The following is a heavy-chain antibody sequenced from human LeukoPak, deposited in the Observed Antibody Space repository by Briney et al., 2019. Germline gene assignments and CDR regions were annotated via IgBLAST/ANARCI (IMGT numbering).Heavy chain of an antibody. V-gene: IGHV3-23*01. CDR1: GFTFSSNA. J-gene: IGHJ4*02. D-gene: IGHD3-22*01. CDR3: AKDCYDSSGYYYLDY. Sequence: GGSLRLSCAASGFTFSSNAMSWVRQAPGKGLEWVSAISGSGGSTYYADSVRGRFTISRDNSKNTLYLQMNSLRAEATAVYYCAKDCYDSSGYYYLDYWGQGPVVTVSS. CDR2: ISGSGGST.